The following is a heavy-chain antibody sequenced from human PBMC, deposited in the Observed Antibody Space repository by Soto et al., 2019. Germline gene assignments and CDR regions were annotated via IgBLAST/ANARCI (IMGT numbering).Heavy chain of an antibody. CDR1: GYTFTSYA. J-gene: IGHJ4*02. D-gene: IGHD6-19*01. Sequence: QVQLVQSGAEEKKPGASVKVSCKASGYTFTSYAMHWVRQAPGQRLEWMGWINACNGNTKYSQKFQGRVTITRDTSASTAYMELSSLRSEDTAVYYCARHGSGWDYWGQGTLVTVSS. CDR2: INACNGNT. V-gene: IGHV1-3*05. CDR3: ARHGSGWDY.